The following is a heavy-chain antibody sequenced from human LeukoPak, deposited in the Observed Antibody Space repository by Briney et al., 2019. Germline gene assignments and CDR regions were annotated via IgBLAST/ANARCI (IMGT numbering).Heavy chain of an antibody. CDR3: AGRDTADDLDY. V-gene: IGHV3-74*01. Sequence: GGSLRLSCAASGFTFSRYWMHWVRQTPEKGLVWVSYVNSDGTSTSYADSVKGRFTISRDNAKRTVYLQMNSLRAEDTAVYYCAGRDTADDLDYWGQGTLVTVSS. CDR1: GFTFSRYW. D-gene: IGHD3-3*01. CDR2: VNSDGTST. J-gene: IGHJ4*02.